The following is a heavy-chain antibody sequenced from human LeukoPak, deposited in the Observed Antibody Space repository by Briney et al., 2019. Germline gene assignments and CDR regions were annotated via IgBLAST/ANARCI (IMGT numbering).Heavy chain of an antibody. D-gene: IGHD6-6*01. CDR2: ISGSGRST. CDR1: GFTFSNYA. J-gene: IGHJ4*02. Sequence: GGSLRLSCAVSGFTFSNYAMSWVRQAPGKGPEWVSAISGSGRSTYYAGSVKGRFTISRDNSKNTVYLQINSLRPEDTALYHCASGFSSSPYFDYWGQGTLVTVSS. V-gene: IGHV3-23*01. CDR3: ASGFSSSPYFDY.